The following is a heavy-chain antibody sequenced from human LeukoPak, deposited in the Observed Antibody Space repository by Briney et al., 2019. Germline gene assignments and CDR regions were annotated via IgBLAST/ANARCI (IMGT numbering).Heavy chain of an antibody. J-gene: IGHJ6*03. CDR3: ARAAAAGTFYYYYYMDV. Sequence: SETLSLTCTVSGGSISSGGYYWSWIRQHPGKGLEWIGYIYYSGSTNYNPSLKSRVTISVDTSKNQFSLKLSSVTAADTAVYYCARAAAAGTFYYYYYMDVWGKGTTVTVSS. CDR2: IYYSGST. D-gene: IGHD6-13*01. V-gene: IGHV4-61*08. CDR1: GGSISSGGYY.